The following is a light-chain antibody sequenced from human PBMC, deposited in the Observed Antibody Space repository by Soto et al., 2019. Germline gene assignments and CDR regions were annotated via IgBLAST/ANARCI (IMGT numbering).Light chain of an antibody. J-gene: IGLJ2*01. Sequence: QSALTQPASVSGSPGQSITISCTGTSSDIGVYNYVSWYQQHPGKAPKLMIYDVSNRPSGVSSRFSGSKSGNTASLTISGLQTEDEADYYCSSYAGSSHLVFGVGTKVTVL. CDR3: SSYAGSSHLV. CDR1: SSDIGVYNY. CDR2: DVS. V-gene: IGLV2-14*01.